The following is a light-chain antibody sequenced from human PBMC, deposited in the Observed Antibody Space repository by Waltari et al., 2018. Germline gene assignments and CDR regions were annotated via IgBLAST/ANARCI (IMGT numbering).Light chain of an antibody. Sequence: DIQMTQSPSTLSASVGDRVTITCRASQSISSWLAWYQQKPGKAPKLLIYKASSLESGVPSRFSGSGSGTEFTLTISSLQPDDFATYYCQQRSNWPETLTFGGGTKLEIK. CDR1: QSISSW. J-gene: IGKJ4*01. V-gene: IGKV1-5*03. CDR3: QQRSNWPETLT. CDR2: KAS.